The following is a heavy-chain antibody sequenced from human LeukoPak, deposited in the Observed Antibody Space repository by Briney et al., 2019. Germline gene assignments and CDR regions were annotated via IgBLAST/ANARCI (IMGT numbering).Heavy chain of an antibody. J-gene: IGHJ1*01. CDR1: GYTFTSYG. CDR2: ISAYNGNT. Sequence: ASVKVSCKASGYTFTSYGISWVRQAPGQGLEWMGWISAYNGNTNYAQKLQGRVTMTTDTSTSTAYMELRSLRSDDTAVYYCARGERYGSYSGEYFQHWGQGTLVTVSS. D-gene: IGHD1-26*01. V-gene: IGHV1-18*01. CDR3: ARGERYGSYSGEYFQH.